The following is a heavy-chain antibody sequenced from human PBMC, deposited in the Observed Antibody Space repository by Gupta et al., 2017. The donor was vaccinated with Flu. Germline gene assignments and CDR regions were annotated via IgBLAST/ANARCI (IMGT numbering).Heavy chain of an antibody. CDR3: AKDQYDDDSSGPKAFDY. CDR2: ISYDGSNK. CDR1: GFTFRSDG. J-gene: IGHJ4*02. D-gene: IGHD3-22*01. Sequence: QVQLVESGGGVVQPGRSLRLSCAASGFTFRSDGMHWVRQAPGKGLEWVAVISYDGSNKYYADSVKGRFTISRDNSKNTLYLQMNSLRAEDTAVYYCAKDQYDDDSSGPKAFDYWGQGTLVTVSS. V-gene: IGHV3-30*18.